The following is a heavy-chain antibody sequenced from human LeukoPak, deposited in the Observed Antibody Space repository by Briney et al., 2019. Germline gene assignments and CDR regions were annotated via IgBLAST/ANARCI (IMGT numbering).Heavy chain of an antibody. D-gene: IGHD3-10*01. V-gene: IGHV3-53*01. CDR2: IYSGGST. Sequence: GGSLRLSCAASGFTVSSNYMSWVRQAPGKGLEWVSIIYSGGSTYFADSVKGRFTISRDNAKSTLYLQMSSLRAGDTAVYYCARASGSGSHYPFDYWGQGTLVTVSS. J-gene: IGHJ4*02. CDR1: GFTVSSNY. CDR3: ARASGSGSHYPFDY.